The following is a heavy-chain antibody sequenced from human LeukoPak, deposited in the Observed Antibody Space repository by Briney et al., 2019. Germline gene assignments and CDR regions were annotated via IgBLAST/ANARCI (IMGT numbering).Heavy chain of an antibody. J-gene: IGHJ4*02. V-gene: IGHV3-21*01. CDR3: VREDGVVGATSSFDY. Sequence: GGSLRLSCAASGFTFSTYTMNWVRHAPGKGLVWVSSIYIRWNFKFYADSVKGRFTISRDKAKNSLYLQMNSLRAEGTAFYYCVREDGVVGATSSFDYWGQGTLVTVSS. CDR2: IYIRWNFK. CDR1: GFTFSTYT. D-gene: IGHD1-26*01.